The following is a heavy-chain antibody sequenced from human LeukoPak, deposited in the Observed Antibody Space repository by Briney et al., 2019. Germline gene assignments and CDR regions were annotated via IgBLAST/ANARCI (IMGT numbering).Heavy chain of an antibody. Sequence: GGSLRLSCAASGFCFSNYWMSWVRQVPGKGLEWVANIKQDGSEKYYVDSVKGRFTISRDNAKNSLYLQMNSLRAEDTAIYYCARDAPRGDSSGSIAPDAFDIWGQGTMVTVSS. J-gene: IGHJ3*02. V-gene: IGHV3-7*03. CDR1: GFCFSNYW. D-gene: IGHD3-22*01. CDR3: ARDAPRGDSSGSIAPDAFDI. CDR2: IKQDGSEK.